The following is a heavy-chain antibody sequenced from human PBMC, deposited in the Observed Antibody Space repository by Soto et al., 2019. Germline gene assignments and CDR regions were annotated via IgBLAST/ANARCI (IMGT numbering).Heavy chain of an antibody. CDR2: ISYDGSTQ. D-gene: IGHD3-22*01. Sequence: QVYLVESGGGVVQPGRSLRLSCAASGFTFSGFGMHWVRQAPGKGLEWVAVISYDGSTQYYGDSVKGRFIVSRDNSKNTLYLQMKSLRPENTALYYCTARGYYDSSGGGGYWGRGTLVTVSS. CDR3: TARGYYDSSGGGGY. V-gene: IGHV3-30*03. CDR1: GFTFSGFG. J-gene: IGHJ4*02.